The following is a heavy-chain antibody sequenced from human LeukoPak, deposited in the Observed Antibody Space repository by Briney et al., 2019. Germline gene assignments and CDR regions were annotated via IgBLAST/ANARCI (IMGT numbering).Heavy chain of an antibody. V-gene: IGHV4-39*01. J-gene: IGHJ3*02. D-gene: IGHD2-2*01. Sequence: PSETLSLTCTVSGGTISSSSHYWVWLRLPPGMGLEWIGSINYSGNTYYKSSLKSRPTISIDTSKSQFSLNLSSVTAADTAVYYCARLDTRAANAFDIWGQGTKVTVSS. CDR2: INYSGNT. CDR3: ARLDTRAANAFDI. CDR1: GGTISSSSHY.